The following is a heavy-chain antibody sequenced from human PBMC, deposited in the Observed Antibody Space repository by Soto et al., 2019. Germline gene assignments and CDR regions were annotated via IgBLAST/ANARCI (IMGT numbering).Heavy chain of an antibody. CDR1: GFTFDDYA. V-gene: IGHV3-9*01. J-gene: IGHJ4*02. CDR3: AKSRTSVLGYCSGGSCRIFDY. D-gene: IGHD2-15*01. Sequence: GGSLRLSCAASGFTFDDYAMHWVRQAPGKGLEWVSGISWNSGSIGYADSVKGRFTISRDNAKNSLYLQMNSLRAEDTALYYCAKSRTSVLGYCSGGSCRIFDYWGQGTLVTVSS. CDR2: ISWNSGSI.